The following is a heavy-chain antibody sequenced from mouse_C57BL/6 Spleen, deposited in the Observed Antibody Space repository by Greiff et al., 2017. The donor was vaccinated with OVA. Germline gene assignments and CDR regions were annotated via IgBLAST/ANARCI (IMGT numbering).Heavy chain of an antibody. CDR3: TSYYYGSSYHFDY. V-gene: IGHV6-3*01. Sequence: EVQLVESGGGLVQPGGSMKLSCVASGFTFSNYWMNWVRQSPEKGLEWVAQIRLKSDNYATHYAESVKGRFTISRDDSKSSVYLQMNNLRAEDTGIYYCTSYYYGSSYHFDYWGQGTTLTVSS. J-gene: IGHJ2*01. CDR2: IRLKSDNYAT. CDR1: GFTFSNYW. D-gene: IGHD1-1*01.